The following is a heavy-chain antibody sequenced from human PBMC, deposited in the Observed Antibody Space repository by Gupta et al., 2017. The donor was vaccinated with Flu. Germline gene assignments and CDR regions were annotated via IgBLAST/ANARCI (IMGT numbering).Heavy chain of an antibody. V-gene: IGHV4-39*01. D-gene: IGHD1-26*01. Sequence: QLQLQESGPGLVKPSETLSLTCTVSGGPISSSSYYWGWIRQPPGKGLEWIGSIYYSGSTYYNPSLKSRVTIAVDTSKNQFSLKLSSVTAADTAVYYCERLSSGSYSSFFDYWGQGTLVTVSA. CDR3: ERLSSGSYSSFFDY. CDR2: IYYSGST. J-gene: IGHJ4*02. CDR1: GGPISSSSYY.